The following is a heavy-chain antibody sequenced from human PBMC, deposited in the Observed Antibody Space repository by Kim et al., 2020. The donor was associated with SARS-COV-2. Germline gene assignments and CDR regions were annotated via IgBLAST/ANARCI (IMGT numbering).Heavy chain of an antibody. Sequence: GGSLRLSCAASGFTVSSNYMSWVRQAPGKGLEWVSVIYSGCSTYYADSVKGRFTISRDNSKNTLYLQMNSLRAEDTAVYYCARVRWLGGIAARYYYYGMDVWGQGTTVTVSS. CDR3: ARVRWLGGIAARYYYYGMDV. CDR2: IYSGCST. V-gene: IGHV3-53*01. CDR1: GFTVSSNY. J-gene: IGHJ6*02. D-gene: IGHD6-6*01.